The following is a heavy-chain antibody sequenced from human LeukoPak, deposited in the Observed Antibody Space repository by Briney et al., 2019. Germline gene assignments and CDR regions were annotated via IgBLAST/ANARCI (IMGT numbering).Heavy chain of an antibody. D-gene: IGHD2-2*01. Sequence: GGSLRLSCAASGFTFSSYAMSWVRQAPGKGLEWFSAISGSGGSTYYADSVKGRFTISRDNSKNTLYLQMNSLRAEDTAVYYCAKDCSSTSCYERDNYYYYGMDVWGKGTTVTVSS. V-gene: IGHV3-23*01. CDR2: ISGSGGST. J-gene: IGHJ6*04. CDR3: AKDCSSTSCYERDNYYYYGMDV. CDR1: GFTFSSYA.